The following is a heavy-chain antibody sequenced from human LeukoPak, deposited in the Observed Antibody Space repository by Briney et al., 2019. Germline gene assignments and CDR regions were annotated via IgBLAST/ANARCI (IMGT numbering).Heavy chain of an antibody. Sequence: GGSLRLSCAASGFTFSSYSMNWVRQAPGKGLEWVSSISSSSSYIYYADSVKGRFTISRDNSKNTLYLQMNSLRAEDTAVYYCAPLTAAGIEFDYWGQGTLVTVSS. V-gene: IGHV3-21*01. CDR1: GFTFSSYS. J-gene: IGHJ4*02. CDR3: APLTAAGIEFDY. D-gene: IGHD6-13*01. CDR2: ISSSSSYI.